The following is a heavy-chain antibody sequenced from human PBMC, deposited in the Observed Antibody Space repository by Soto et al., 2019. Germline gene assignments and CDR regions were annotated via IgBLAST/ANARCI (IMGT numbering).Heavy chain of an antibody. CDR1: GDSVSSNSAA. J-gene: IGHJ6*02. CDR2: TYYRSKWYN. Sequence: PSRTLSLTCAISGDSVSSNSAAWNWIRQSPSRGLEWLGRTYYRSKWYNDYAVSVKSRITINPDTSKNQFSLQLNSVTPEDTAVYYCARDRATKYSTSYYYYGMDVWGQGTTVTVSS. V-gene: IGHV6-1*01. D-gene: IGHD6-13*01. CDR3: ARDRATKYSTSYYYYGMDV.